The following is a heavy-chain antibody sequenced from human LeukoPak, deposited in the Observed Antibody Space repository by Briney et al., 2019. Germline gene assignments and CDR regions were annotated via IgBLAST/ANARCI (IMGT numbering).Heavy chain of an antibody. CDR3: ARRYNWNYVTDY. V-gene: IGHV4-30-2*01. CDR1: GGSISSGGYS. J-gene: IGHJ4*02. CDR2: IYHSGST. D-gene: IGHD1-7*01. Sequence: SETLSLTCAVSGGSISSGGYSWSWIRQPPGKGLEWIGYIYHSGSTYYNPSLKSRVTISVDRSKNQFSLKLSSVTAADTAVYYCARRYNWNYVTDYWGQGTLVTVSS.